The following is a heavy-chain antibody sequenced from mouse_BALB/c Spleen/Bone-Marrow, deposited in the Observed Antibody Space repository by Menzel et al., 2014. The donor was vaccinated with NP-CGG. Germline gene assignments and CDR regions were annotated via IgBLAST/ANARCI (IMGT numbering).Heavy chain of an antibody. CDR1: GFGFSSSD. CDR3: ATHYYGRFDY. J-gene: IGHJ2*01. D-gene: IGHD1-2*01. V-gene: IGHV5-12-1*01. Sequence: EVMLVESGGGLVKPGGSLKLSCAAYGFGFSSSDMSWVRQTPEKRREWVAYISSGGGSTYYPDTVKGRFTSYRDYAKNTLYLQIISPNYEDTAMYYCATHYYGRFDYWGQGTPLTVSS. CDR2: ISSGGGST.